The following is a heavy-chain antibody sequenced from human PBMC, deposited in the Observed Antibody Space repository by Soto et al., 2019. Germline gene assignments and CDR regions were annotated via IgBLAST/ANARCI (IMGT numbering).Heavy chain of an antibody. CDR1: GGSFSGYY. CDR2: INHSGST. CDR3: ARGLPSSWYASSSVGMDV. V-gene: IGHV4-34*01. D-gene: IGHD6-13*01. J-gene: IGHJ6*02. Sequence: QVQLQQWGAGLLKPSETLSLTCAVYGGSFSGYYWSWIRQPPGKGLEWIGEINHSGSTNYNPSLKSRFPLTVATSKTQFSLTLSSVTAADTAVYYCARGLPSSWYASSSVGMDVWGQGTTVTVSS.